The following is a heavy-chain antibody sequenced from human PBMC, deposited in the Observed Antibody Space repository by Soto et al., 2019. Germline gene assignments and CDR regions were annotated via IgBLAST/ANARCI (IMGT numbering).Heavy chain of an antibody. CDR3: ARGPWRGTYYYYYGMDV. D-gene: IGHD3-3*01. Sequence: SETLSLTCAVYGGSFSGYYWSWIRQPPGKGLEWIGEINHSGSTNYNPSLKSRVTISVDTSKNQFSLKLSSVTAADTAVYYCARGPWRGTYYYYYGMDVWGQGTTVTVS. J-gene: IGHJ6*02. CDR1: GGSFSGYY. V-gene: IGHV4-34*01. CDR2: INHSGST.